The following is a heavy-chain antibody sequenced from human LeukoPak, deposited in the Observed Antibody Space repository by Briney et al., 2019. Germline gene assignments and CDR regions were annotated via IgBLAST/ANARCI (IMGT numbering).Heavy chain of an antibody. CDR2: ISGSGGST. V-gene: IGHV3-23*01. Sequence: GRSLRLSCAASGFTFSSYAMSWVRQAPGKGLEWVSAISGSGGSTYYADSVKGRFTISRDNSKNTLYLQMNSLRAEDTAVYYCAKGDYGDYGSQAFDIWGQGTMVTVSS. CDR1: GFTFSSYA. J-gene: IGHJ3*02. D-gene: IGHD4-17*01. CDR3: AKGDYGDYGSQAFDI.